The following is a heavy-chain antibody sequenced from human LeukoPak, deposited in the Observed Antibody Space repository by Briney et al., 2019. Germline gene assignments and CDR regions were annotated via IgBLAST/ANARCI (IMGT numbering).Heavy chain of an antibody. CDR2: IYYSGST. CDR1: GGSISSGGYY. Sequence: SQTLSLTCTVSGGSISSGGYYWSWIRPHPGKGLEWIGYIYYSGSTYYNPSLKSRVTISVDTSKNQFSLKLSSVTAADTAVYYCARAGGYSYGSDYWGQGTLVTVSS. J-gene: IGHJ4*02. CDR3: ARAGGYSYGSDY. D-gene: IGHD5-18*01. V-gene: IGHV4-31*03.